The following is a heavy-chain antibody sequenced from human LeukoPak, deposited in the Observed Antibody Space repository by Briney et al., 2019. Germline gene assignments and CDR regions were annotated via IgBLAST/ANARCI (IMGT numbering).Heavy chain of an antibody. V-gene: IGHV3-13*01. J-gene: IGHJ3*02. Sequence: PGGSLRLSCAASGFTFSSYAMHWVRQATGKGLEWVSAIGPAGDTYYPGSVKGRFTISRENAKNSLYLQMNSLRAGDTAVYYCARGVRGFDAFDIWGQGTMVTVSS. D-gene: IGHD3-22*01. CDR1: GFTFSSYA. CDR2: IGPAGDT. CDR3: ARGVRGFDAFDI.